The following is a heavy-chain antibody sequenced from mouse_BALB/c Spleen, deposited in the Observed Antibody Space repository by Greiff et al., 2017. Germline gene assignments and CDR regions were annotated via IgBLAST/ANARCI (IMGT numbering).Heavy chain of an antibody. D-gene: IGHD1-1*01. CDR2: INPNNGGT. J-gene: IGHJ2*01. Sequence: VQLQQSGPELVKPGASVKISCKTSGYTFTEYTMHWVKQSHGKSLEWIGGINPNNGGTSYNQKFKGKATLTVDKSSSTAYMELRSLTSEDSAVYYCAREIYYYGSRGWTYFDYWGQGTTLTVSS. CDR3: AREIYYYGSRGWTYFDY. CDR1: GYTFTEYT. V-gene: IGHV1-18*01.